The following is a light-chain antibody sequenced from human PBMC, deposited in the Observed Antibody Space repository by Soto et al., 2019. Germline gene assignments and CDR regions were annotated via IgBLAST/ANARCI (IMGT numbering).Light chain of an antibody. CDR2: DAS. CDR3: QQSYMDPIT. J-gene: IGKJ5*01. CDR1: QDISNY. Sequence: DIQMTQYPSALSASLGDRATMNCQASQDISNYLNWYQQKPGKAPKLLIYDASNLETGVPSRFSGSGSGTDFTLSISSVQPEDFATYFCQQSYMDPITFGQGTRLEIK. V-gene: IGKV1-33*01.